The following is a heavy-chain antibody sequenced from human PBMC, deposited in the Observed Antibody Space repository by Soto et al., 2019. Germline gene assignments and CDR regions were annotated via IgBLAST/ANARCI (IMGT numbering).Heavy chain of an antibody. CDR1: GYTFTSXX. J-gene: IGHJ4*02. CDR3: XXXMGRDSN. D-gene: IGHD2-15*01. Sequence: QVQLVQSGAEVKKPGASVKVSCKASGYTFTSXXIXWVRQATGQGLEWMGWINPNSDNTGYAQKFXXXVXXXXXXXXXXXXXXXXXXXXXXXXXXXXXXXMGRDSNWGQGTLVTVSS. CDR2: INPNSDNT. V-gene: IGHV1-8*01.